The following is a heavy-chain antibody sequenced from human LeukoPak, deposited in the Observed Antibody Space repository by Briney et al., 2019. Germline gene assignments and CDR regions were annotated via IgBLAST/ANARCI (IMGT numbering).Heavy chain of an antibody. D-gene: IGHD1-26*01. Sequence: PGGSLRLSCGASGFTFSSYALHWVRQAPGKGLEWVSAISGSGGSTYYADSVKGRFTISRDNSKNTLYLQMNSLRAEDTAVYYCATHPNSGSYYWDSGGDYWGQGTLVTVSS. J-gene: IGHJ4*02. V-gene: IGHV3-23*01. CDR2: ISGSGGST. CDR1: GFTFSSYA. CDR3: ATHPNSGSYYWDSGGDY.